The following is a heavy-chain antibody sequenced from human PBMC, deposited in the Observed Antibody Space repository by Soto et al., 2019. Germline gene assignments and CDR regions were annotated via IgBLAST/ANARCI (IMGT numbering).Heavy chain of an antibody. CDR3: ARSGNTIFGAVIREYYFDY. CDR1: GYTFTSYG. Sequence: ASVKVSCKASGYTFTSYGISWVRQAPGQGLEWMGWISAYNGNTNYAQKLQGRVTMTTDTSTSTAYMELRSLRSDDTAVYYCARSGNTIFGAVIREYYFDYWGQGTLVTVSS. J-gene: IGHJ4*02. V-gene: IGHV1-18*01. D-gene: IGHD3-3*01. CDR2: ISAYNGNT.